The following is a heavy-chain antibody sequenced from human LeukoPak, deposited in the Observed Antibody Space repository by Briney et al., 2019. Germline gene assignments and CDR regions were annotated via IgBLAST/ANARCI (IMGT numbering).Heavy chain of an antibody. V-gene: IGHV3-30-3*01. CDR3: ARDQVVQAADAFDI. D-gene: IGHD2-2*01. CDR1: GFTFSSYA. J-gene: IGHJ3*02. Sequence: GRSLRLSCAASGFTFSSYAIHWVRQAPGKGLEWVAVISYDGSNKYYADSVKGRFTISRDNSKNTLYLQMNSLRAEDTAVYYCARDQVVQAADAFDIWGQGTMVTISS. CDR2: ISYDGSNK.